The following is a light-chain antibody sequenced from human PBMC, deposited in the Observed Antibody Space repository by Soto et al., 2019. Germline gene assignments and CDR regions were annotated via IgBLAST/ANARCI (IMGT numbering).Light chain of an antibody. CDR3: QQYNNWPPVT. CDR1: QSVSSN. J-gene: IGKJ1*01. Sequence: EIVMTQSPATLSVSPGERATLSCRASQSVSSNLAWYQQKPGQAPRLLIYGASTRATGIPARFSGSGSGTEFPHTISRLQSEDFAVYYCQQYNNWPPVTFGQGTKVEI. CDR2: GAS. V-gene: IGKV3-15*01.